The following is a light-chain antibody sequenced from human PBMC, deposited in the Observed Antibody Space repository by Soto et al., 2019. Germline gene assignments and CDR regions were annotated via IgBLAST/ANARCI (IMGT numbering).Light chain of an antibody. CDR1: QSVSSN. J-gene: IGKJ5*01. CDR2: GAS. CDR3: QPYNNWPPIT. Sequence: EIVMTQSPATLSVSPGERVTLYCRASQSVSSNLAWYQQKPGQAPRLLIYGASTRATGIPARFSGSGSGTEFTLTISSLQSEDFAVYYCQPYNNWPPITFGQGTRLEIK. V-gene: IGKV3-15*01.